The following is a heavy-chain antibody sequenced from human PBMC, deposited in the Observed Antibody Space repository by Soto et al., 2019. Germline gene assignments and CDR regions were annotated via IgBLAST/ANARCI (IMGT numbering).Heavy chain of an antibody. Sequence: QVQLVQSGAEVKKPVASVKVSFKASGYTFTSYGISWERQAPGQGLELMGWISAYKGNTNYARKLQGRVTMYTDTSTSIAYMELRSLRSEDTPVYYCAREPNFFDYWGQGTLVTVSS. J-gene: IGHJ4*02. CDR2: ISAYKGNT. V-gene: IGHV1-18*01. CDR1: GYTFTSYG. CDR3: AREPNFFDY.